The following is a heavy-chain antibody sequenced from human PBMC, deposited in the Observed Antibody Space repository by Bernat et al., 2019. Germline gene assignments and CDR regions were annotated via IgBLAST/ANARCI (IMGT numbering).Heavy chain of an antibody. CDR2: ISSSSSYI. J-gene: IGHJ6*02. D-gene: IGHD5-18*01. CDR3: ARDYNPHSYGYVGDYYYGMDV. CDR1: GFTFSSYS. Sequence: EVQLVESGGGLVKPGGSLRLSCAASGFTFSSYSMNWVRQAPGKGLEWVSSISSSSSYIYYADSVKGRFTISRDNAKNSLYLQMNSLRAEDTAVYYCARDYNPHSYGYVGDYYYGMDVWGQGTTVTVSS. V-gene: IGHV3-21*01.